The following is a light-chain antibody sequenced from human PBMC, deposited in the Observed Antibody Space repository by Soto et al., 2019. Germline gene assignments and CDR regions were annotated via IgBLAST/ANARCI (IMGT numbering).Light chain of an antibody. Sequence: IQMTQSPSSLSASLGDRVTLTCRASQGITSYLAWYQQKPGEAPKLLIYAASTLYGGIPSRFSGSGSGTDFTLTISNLQPEDFATYYCQQSNSSPRTFGQGTKVDIK. V-gene: IGKV1-39*01. J-gene: IGKJ1*01. CDR2: AAS. CDR3: QQSNSSPRT. CDR1: QGITSY.